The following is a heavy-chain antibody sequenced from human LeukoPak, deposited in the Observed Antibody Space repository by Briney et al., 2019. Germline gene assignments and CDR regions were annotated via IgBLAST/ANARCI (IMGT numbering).Heavy chain of an antibody. CDR2: INPNSGGT. D-gene: IGHD5-18*01. CDR1: GYTFTGYY. J-gene: IGHJ4*02. CDR3: ARSRGYSYGFLS. V-gene: IGHV1-2*02. Sequence: ASVKVSCKASGYTFTGYYMHWVRQAPGQGLEWMGWINPNSGGTNYAQKFQGRVTMTRDTSITTAYMELSRLRSDDTAVYYCARSRGYSYGFLSWGQGTLVTVSS.